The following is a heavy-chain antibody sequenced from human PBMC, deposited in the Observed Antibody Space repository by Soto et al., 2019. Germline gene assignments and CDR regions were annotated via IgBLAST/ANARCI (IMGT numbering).Heavy chain of an antibody. CDR1: GVAVITNY. CDR2: IYSNGNT. D-gene: IGHD2-15*01. V-gene: IGHV3-53*01. Sequence: WGSLRLSCAASGVAVITNYSTWVRQTPGKGLEWVSIIYSNGNTYYADSVKGRFTISRDNSKNTLYLQMNSLRVDDTAVYYCVVEDLGMEVWGQGTTVTVSS. J-gene: IGHJ6*02. CDR3: VVEDLGMEV.